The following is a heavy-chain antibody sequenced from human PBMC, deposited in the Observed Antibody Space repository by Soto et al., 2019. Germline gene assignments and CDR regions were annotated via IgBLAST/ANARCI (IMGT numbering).Heavy chain of an antibody. D-gene: IGHD6-19*01. CDR2: VSHDGRNT. CDR1: GFTFSDYA. Sequence: VQLVESGGGVVQPGRSLRLSCAASGFTFSDYAMHWVRQAPGTGLEWVAVVSHDGRNTHYADSVKGRFTISRDSSKITVSLAMTSLRAEDTAVYYCAKGGRQWLVTSDFNYWGQGDLLTVPS. CDR3: AKGGRQWLVTSDFNY. V-gene: IGHV3-30*18. J-gene: IGHJ4*02.